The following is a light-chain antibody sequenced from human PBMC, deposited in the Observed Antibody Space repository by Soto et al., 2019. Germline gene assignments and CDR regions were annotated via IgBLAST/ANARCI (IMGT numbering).Light chain of an antibody. J-gene: IGKJ2*01. V-gene: IGKV4-1*01. CDR3: QQYYSTRYT. CDR2: WAS. Sequence: DIVMTQSPDSLAVSLGERATINCKSSQSVLYSSNNKDYLAWYQQKPGQPPKLLIYWASTRESGVPDRFSGSGSGTDFTLTISSLQAEDVAVYYCQQYYSTRYTFGKGTKVEIK. CDR1: QSVLYSSNNKDY.